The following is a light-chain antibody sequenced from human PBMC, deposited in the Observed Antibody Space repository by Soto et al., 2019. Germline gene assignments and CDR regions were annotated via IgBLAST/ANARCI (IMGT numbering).Light chain of an antibody. CDR1: SSDVGANNY. J-gene: IGLJ3*02. CDR2: EVN. Sequence: QSALTQPPSASGSPGQSVTISGTGTSSDVGANNYVSWYQQHPGKAPKLMIYEVNKRPSGVPDRFSGSKSGNTASLTVSGLQAEDEAYYYCSSYGGSRVFGGGTKLTVL. CDR3: SSYGGSRV. V-gene: IGLV2-8*01.